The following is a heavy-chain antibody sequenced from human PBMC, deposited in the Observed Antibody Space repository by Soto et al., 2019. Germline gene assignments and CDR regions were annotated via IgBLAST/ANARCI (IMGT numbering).Heavy chain of an antibody. CDR1: GFTFSNAW. D-gene: IGHD2-2*01. V-gene: IGHV3-15*07. J-gene: IGHJ3*02. CDR2: IKSKSDGGTT. CDR3: STHPPVCSRSVCHNALDI. Sequence: PGGSLRLSCAASGFTFSNAWMHWVRQAPGKGLEWVGRIKSKSDGGTTDYGAPVKGRFTISRDDSKNMLFLQMNSLKTEDTAVYFCSTHPPVCSRSVCHNALDIWGQATMVSV.